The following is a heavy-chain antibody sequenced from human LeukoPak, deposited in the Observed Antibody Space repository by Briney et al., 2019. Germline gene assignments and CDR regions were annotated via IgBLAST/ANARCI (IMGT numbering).Heavy chain of an antibody. D-gene: IGHD6-13*01. CDR3: ARDRSNVAATDGWFDP. J-gene: IGHJ5*02. CDR1: GFTFNSYS. Sequence: GGSLRLSCAASGFTFNSYSMNWVRQAPGKGLEWVSSISGSNSYIYYADSVKGRFTISRDNAKNSLYLQMNSLRAEDTAVYYCARDRSNVAATDGWFDPWGQGTLVTVSS. V-gene: IGHV3-21*01. CDR2: ISGSNSYI.